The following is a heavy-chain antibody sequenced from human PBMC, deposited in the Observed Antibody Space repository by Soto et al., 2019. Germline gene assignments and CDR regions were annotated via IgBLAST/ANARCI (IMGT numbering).Heavy chain of an antibody. V-gene: IGHV4-4*07. CDR3: ANGGFVDGDYMHHVMDV. D-gene: IGHD4-17*01. CDR2: VYTDGTA. CDR1: GNSMFNYY. J-gene: IGHJ6*02. Sequence: QVHLQETGPGLVKPSGTLSLICTVSGNSMFNYYWSWIRQPAGKGLEWIGRVYTDGTAIYNPSLKSRVTMSVDMSKNQFPLNVNSVSAADTAVYYWANGGFVDGDYMHHVMDVWGQGATVIVS.